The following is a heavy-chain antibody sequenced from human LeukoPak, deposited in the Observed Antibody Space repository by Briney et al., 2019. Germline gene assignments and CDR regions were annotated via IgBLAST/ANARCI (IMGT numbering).Heavy chain of an antibody. D-gene: IGHD3-10*01. CDR3: ANANRFGELLNWFDY. CDR2: FSGSGGST. J-gene: IGHJ5*01. V-gene: IGHV3-23*01. Sequence: GGSLRLSCAASGFTFSRYAMSWVRQAPGKGLEWGSAFSGSGGSTYYADSVKGRFTTSRDNSKNTLYLQMNSLRAEDTAVYYCANANRFGELLNWFDYWGQGTLVTVSS. CDR1: GFTFSRYA.